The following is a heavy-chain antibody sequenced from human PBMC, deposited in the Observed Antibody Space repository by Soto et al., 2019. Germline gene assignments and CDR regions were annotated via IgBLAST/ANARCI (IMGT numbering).Heavy chain of an antibody. CDR3: AAKLGTTHYFDF. Sequence: QVQLQESGPGLVQPSQTLSLTCSVSGDPVSSGSYYWTWVRQHPVKGLEWIGYIYHTGSTYYNPSLQSRLIMSIDTSKNQCSLHLYSVTAADTAVYFCAAKLGTTHYFDFWGQGSLVAVSS. J-gene: IGHJ4*02. CDR1: GDPVSSGSYY. CDR2: IYHTGST. D-gene: IGHD7-27*01. V-gene: IGHV4-31*03.